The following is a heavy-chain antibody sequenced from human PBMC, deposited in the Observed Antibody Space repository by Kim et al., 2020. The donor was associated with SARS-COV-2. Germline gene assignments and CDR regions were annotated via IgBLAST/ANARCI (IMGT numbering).Heavy chain of an antibody. Sequence: GGSLRLSCAASRFTFSNYAMNWVRQAPGKRLEWVSYISPGSDYIYYADSVKGRFTVSRDNAKNSLYLQMNSLRDEDTAVYYCARELANSSSRGGLWGQGTLVTVSS. J-gene: IGHJ4*02. CDR1: RFTFSNYA. CDR3: ARELANSSSRGGL. V-gene: IGHV3-21*05. CDR2: ISPGSDYI. D-gene: IGHD6-6*01.